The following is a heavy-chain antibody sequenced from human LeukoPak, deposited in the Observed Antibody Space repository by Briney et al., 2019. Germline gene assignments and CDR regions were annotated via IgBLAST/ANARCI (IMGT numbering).Heavy chain of an antibody. CDR3: ARQPAGTATFDV. J-gene: IGHJ3*01. V-gene: IGHV4-59*08. CDR2: IYYLETDT. D-gene: IGHD1-14*01. CDR1: GGSITNYY. Sequence: SETLPLTCTVSGGSITNYYRSWIRQSPEKGLEWIGYIYYLETDTNYNPSLKSRVVMSVDTSKDDFSLRLSSVTAADSGVYYCARQPAGTATFDVWGQGAMVTVSS.